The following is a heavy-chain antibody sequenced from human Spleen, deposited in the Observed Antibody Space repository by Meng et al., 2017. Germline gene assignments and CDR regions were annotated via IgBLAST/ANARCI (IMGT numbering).Heavy chain of an antibody. Sequence: GGSLRLSCAPSGFTFSSYAMHWVRQAPGKGLEWVAVISYDGSNKYYADSVKGRFTISRDNSKNTLYLQLNSLRAEDTAVYYCAREEDVVVPAAMGFDYWGQGTLVTVSS. V-gene: IGHV3-30*04. CDR1: GFTFSSYA. J-gene: IGHJ4*02. D-gene: IGHD2-2*01. CDR2: ISYDGSNK. CDR3: AREEDVVVPAAMGFDY.